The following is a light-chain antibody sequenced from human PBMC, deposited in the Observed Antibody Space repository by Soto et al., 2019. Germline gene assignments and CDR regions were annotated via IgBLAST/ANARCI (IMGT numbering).Light chain of an antibody. V-gene: IGKV3-15*01. Sequence: EIVMTQSPATLSVSPGERATLSCRASQSVSGNLAWYQQRPGQAPRLLIYGASTRATGIPARFSGSGSGTEFTLTISSLQSEDFAVYYCQQYNRWYTFGQGTKLEIK. J-gene: IGKJ2*01. CDR2: GAS. CDR3: QQYNRWYT. CDR1: QSVSGN.